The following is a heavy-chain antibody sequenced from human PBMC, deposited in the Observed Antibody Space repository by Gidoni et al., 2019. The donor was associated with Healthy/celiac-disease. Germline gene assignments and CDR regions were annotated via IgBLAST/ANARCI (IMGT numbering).Heavy chain of an antibody. CDR1: GFTFSRDS. Sequence: EVQLVASGGGLVQPGGSLRLSCAARGFTFSRDSLNWVRQAPGKGLERVSYISSSSSTIYYADSVKGRFTISRDNAKNSLYLQMNSLRAEDTAVYYCASIVGATYSGYYYYYGMDVWGQGTTVTVSS. V-gene: IGHV3-48*01. CDR2: ISSSSSTI. CDR3: ASIVGATYSGYYYYYGMDV. D-gene: IGHD1-26*01. J-gene: IGHJ6*02.